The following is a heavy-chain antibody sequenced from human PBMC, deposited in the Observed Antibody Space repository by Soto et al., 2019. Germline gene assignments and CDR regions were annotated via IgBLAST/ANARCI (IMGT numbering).Heavy chain of an antibody. J-gene: IGHJ4*02. CDR3: ARVPLGELSYIDY. V-gene: IGHV3-21*01. D-gene: IGHD3-16*02. CDR1: GFTFSSYS. Sequence: GGSLKLSCAASGFTFSSYSMNWVRQAPGKGLEWVSSISSSSSYIYYADSVKGRFTISRDNAKNSLYLQMNSLRAEDTAVYYCARVPLGELSYIDYWGQGTLVTVSS. CDR2: ISSSSSYI.